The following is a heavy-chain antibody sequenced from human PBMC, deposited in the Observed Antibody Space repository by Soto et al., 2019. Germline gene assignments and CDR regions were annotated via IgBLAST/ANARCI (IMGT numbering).Heavy chain of an antibody. CDR2: IIPIFGTA. D-gene: IGHD2-2*01. V-gene: IGHV1-69*01. J-gene: IGHJ6*02. Sequence: QVQLVQSGAEVKKPGSSVKGSCKAPGGTFSSYAISWVRQAPGQGLEWMGGIIPIFGTANYAQKFQGRVTITADESTSTGYMELSSLRSEDTALYYCARSQGGSTSLDIYYYYYYGMDVWGQGTTVTVSS. CDR3: ARSQGGSTSLDIYYYYYYGMDV. CDR1: GGTFSSYA.